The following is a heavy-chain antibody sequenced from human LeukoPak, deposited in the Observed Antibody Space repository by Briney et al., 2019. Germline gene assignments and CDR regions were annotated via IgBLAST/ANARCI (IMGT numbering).Heavy chain of an antibody. CDR3: RGVYYGSGRPGDMDV. J-gene: IGHJ6*02. Sequence: GGSLRLSCAASGFTFSNAWMSWVRQAPGKGLEWVGRIKSKTDGGTTDYAAPVKGRFTISRDDSKNTLYLQMNSLKTEDTAVYYCRGVYYGSGRPGDMDVWGQGTTVTVSS. V-gene: IGHV3-15*01. D-gene: IGHD3-10*01. CDR1: GFTFSNAW. CDR2: IKSKTDGGTT.